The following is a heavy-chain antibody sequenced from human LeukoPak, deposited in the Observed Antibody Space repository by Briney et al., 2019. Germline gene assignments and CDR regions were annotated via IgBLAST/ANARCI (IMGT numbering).Heavy chain of an antibody. J-gene: IGHJ4*02. V-gene: IGHV4-30-4*01. CDR1: GGSISSGDYY. D-gene: IGHD3-3*01. Sequence: SQTLSLTCTVSGGSISSGDYYWSWIRQPPGKGLEWNGYIYYSGSPYYNPSLKSRVTISVDTSKNQFSLKLSSVTDADTAVYYCARGGRFLEWPTPYYFDYWGQGTLVIVSS. CDR2: IYYSGSP. CDR3: ARGGRFLEWPTPYYFDY.